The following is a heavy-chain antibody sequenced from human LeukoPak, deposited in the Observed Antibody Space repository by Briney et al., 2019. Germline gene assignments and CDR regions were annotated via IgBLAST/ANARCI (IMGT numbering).Heavy chain of an antibody. D-gene: IGHD4-17*01. CDR3: ARGGPPYGDYPNWFDP. CDR1: GGSFSGYY. CDR2: VNHSGST. Sequence: RASETLSLTCAVYGGSFSGYYWSWIRQPPGKGLEWIGEVNHSGSTNYNPSLKSRVTISVDTSKNQFSLKLSSVTAADTAVYYCARGGPPYGDYPNWFDPWGQGTLVTVSS. J-gene: IGHJ5*02. V-gene: IGHV4-34*01.